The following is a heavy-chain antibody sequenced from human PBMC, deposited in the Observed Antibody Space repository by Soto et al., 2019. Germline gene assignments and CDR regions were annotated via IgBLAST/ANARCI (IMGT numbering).Heavy chain of an antibody. J-gene: IGHJ4*02. CDR2: ISSSGSTI. CDR1: GFTFSSYE. V-gene: IGHV3-48*03. CDR3: ARDDSYGDYGIGYFDY. D-gene: IGHD4-17*01. Sequence: EVQLVESGGGLVQPGGSLRLSCAASGFTFSSYEMNWVRQAPGKGLEWVSYISSSGSTIYYADSVKGRFTISRDNAKNSLYLQMNSLRAEDTAVYYCARDDSYGDYGIGYFDYWGQGTLVTVSS.